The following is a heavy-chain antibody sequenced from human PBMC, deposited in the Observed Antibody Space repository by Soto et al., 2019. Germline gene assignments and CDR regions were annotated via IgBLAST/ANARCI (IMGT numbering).Heavy chain of an antibody. J-gene: IGHJ6*03. Sequence: QVQLQQWGAGLVEPSETLSLTCAVHGGTFSAYYWSWIRQAPGKGLEWIGEINHRGSATYSPSLKSRGTISVDTSKDQFSLRLTSLTAADTAVYFCARGGWEISSTPYYDNYYYMDIWGKGTTVTVSS. CDR3: ARGGWEISSTPYYDNYYYMDI. V-gene: IGHV4-34*01. D-gene: IGHD3-22*01. CDR2: INHRGSA. CDR1: GGTFSAYY.